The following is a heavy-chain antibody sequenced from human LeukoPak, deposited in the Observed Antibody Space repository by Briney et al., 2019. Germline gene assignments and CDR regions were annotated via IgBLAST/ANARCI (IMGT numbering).Heavy chain of an antibody. Sequence: SGGSLRLSCAASGFTFSSYSMTWVRQAPGKGLEWVSSISSSSSYIYYADSVKGRFTISRDNAKNSLYLQMNSLRAEDTAVYYCAREGYDFWSGYYPVFDYWGQGTLVTVSS. V-gene: IGHV3-21*01. D-gene: IGHD3-3*01. CDR1: GFTFSSYS. J-gene: IGHJ4*02. CDR3: AREGYDFWSGYYPVFDY. CDR2: ISSSSSYI.